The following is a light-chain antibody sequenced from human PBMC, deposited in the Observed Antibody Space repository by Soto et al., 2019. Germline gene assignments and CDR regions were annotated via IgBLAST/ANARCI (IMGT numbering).Light chain of an antibody. CDR3: QQYDDLPTT. J-gene: IGKJ5*01. V-gene: IGKV1-33*01. CDR1: QDITNY. Sequence: IQMTPSPYSLSASVGDRVTITCQASQDITNYLNWYQQKPGKPPKLLINDAYNLETGVPSRFSGSGSGTHFSFTINSLQPEDFATYYCQQYDDLPTTFVLGTRLEIK. CDR2: DAY.